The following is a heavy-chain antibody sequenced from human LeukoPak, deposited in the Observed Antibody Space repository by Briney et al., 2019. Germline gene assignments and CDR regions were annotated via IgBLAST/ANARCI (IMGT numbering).Heavy chain of an antibody. J-gene: IGHJ4*02. Sequence: GASVKVSCKASGGTFSSYAISWVRQAPGQGLEWMGRIIPILGIANYAQKFQGRVTITADKSTSTAYMELSSLRSEDTAVYYCARDSPLRYFDYWGQGTLVTVSS. D-gene: IGHD3-9*01. CDR2: IIPILGIA. CDR3: ARDSPLRYFDY. CDR1: GGTFSSYA. V-gene: IGHV1-69*04.